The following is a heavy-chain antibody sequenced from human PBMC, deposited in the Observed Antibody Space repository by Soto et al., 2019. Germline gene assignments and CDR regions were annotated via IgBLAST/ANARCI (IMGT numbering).Heavy chain of an antibody. CDR3: ARDRGYCNGGSCYYMAV. V-gene: IGHV3-48*02. CDR2: ISTSSMAI. CDR1: GFTFSSYD. Sequence: EVQLVESGGGLVQPGGSLRLSCAASGFTFSSYDMNWVRQAPGKGLEWISYISTSSMAIHYPDSVKGRFTISRDTVKNSLYLQRNSLRDEDTAVYYCARDRGYCNGGSCYYMAVWGKGTPGTVSS. J-gene: IGHJ6*03. D-gene: IGHD2-15*01.